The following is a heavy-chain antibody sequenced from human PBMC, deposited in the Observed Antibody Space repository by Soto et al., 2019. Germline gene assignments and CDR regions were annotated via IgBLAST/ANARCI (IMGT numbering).Heavy chain of an antibody. CDR1: GYRFTSYW. CDR2: IYLSDSDT. D-gene: IGHD5-12*01. J-gene: IGHJ3*02. Sequence: PGESLKISCKGSGYRFTSYWIGWVRQMPGKGLEWMGIIYLSDSDTRYGPSFQGQVTISADKSISTAYLQWSSLRASDTAMYYCARREYSEYGNGFDIWGPGTMVTVSS. CDR3: ARREYSEYGNGFDI. V-gene: IGHV5-51*01.